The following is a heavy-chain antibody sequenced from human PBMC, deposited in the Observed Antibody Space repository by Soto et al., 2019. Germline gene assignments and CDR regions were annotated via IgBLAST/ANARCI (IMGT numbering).Heavy chain of an antibody. CDR2: ISYSGKT. D-gene: IGHD1-26*01. J-gene: IGHJ2*01. Sequence: QLQLQESGPGLVRPSETLSLNCTISGGSIDSSNYFWGWVRQPPGKGLEWIGTISYSGKTYYNPSLKSRVTISVDSSKTQFSLKLTSVTAPDTAVYSCAGKNVGYFDLWGRGTLVTVSS. CDR3: AGKNVGYFDL. CDR1: GGSIDSSNYF. V-gene: IGHV4-39*01.